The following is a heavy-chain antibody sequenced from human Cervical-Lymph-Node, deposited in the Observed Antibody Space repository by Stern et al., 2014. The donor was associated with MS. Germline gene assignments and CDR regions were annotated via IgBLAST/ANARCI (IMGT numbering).Heavy chain of an antibody. Sequence: EVQLVESGGGLVQRGGSLRLSCAASRFTFSSYWMHWVRQAPGKGLVWVSRINTDGSSTTYADSVKGRFTISRDNAKNTVYLQMNSLRAEDTAVYYCARDSSWWGTSHLDYWGQGTLATVSS. D-gene: IGHD1-14*01. CDR3: ARDSSWWGTSHLDY. V-gene: IGHV3-74*01. CDR2: INTDGSST. CDR1: RFTFSSYW. J-gene: IGHJ4*02.